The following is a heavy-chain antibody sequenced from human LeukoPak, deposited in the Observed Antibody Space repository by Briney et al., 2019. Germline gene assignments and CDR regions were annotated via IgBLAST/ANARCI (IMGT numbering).Heavy chain of an antibody. CDR3: ARTEASWFDP. J-gene: IGHJ5*02. V-gene: IGHV4-59*01. CDR2: IYYSGST. CDR1: GGSISSYY. Sequence: SETLSLTCTVSGGSISSYYWSWIRQPPGKGLKWIGYIYYSGSTNYNPSLKSRVTISVDTSKNQFSLKLSSVTAADTAVYYCARTEASWFDPWGQGTLVTVSS.